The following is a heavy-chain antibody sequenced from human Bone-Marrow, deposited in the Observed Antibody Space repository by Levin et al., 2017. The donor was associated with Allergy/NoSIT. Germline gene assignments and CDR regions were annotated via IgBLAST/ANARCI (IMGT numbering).Heavy chain of an antibody. Sequence: GGSLRLSCAGSGFRFDDYTMHWVRQLPGKGLEWVSGINWNSASIGYADSVKGRFTISRDNAKNSLYLEMNSLRTEDTALYYCAKDRESGTLGDYGMDVWGQGTTVTVSS. CDR2: INWNSASI. CDR1: GFRFDDYT. V-gene: IGHV3-9*01. CDR3: AKDRESGTLGDYGMDV. D-gene: IGHD1-26*01. J-gene: IGHJ6*02.